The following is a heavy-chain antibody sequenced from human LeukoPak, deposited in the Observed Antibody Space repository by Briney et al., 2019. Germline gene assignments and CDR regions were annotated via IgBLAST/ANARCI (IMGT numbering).Heavy chain of an antibody. CDR2: IYHSGST. V-gene: IGHV4-39*01. Sequence: SETLSLTCTVSGGSISSSSYYWGWIRQPPGKGLEWIGSIYHSGSTYYNPSLKSRVTISVDTSKNQFSLKLSSVTAADTAVYYCARQSPWDYYMDVWGKGTTVTVSS. J-gene: IGHJ6*03. CDR1: GGSISSSSYY. CDR3: ARQSPWDYYMDV. D-gene: IGHD7-27*01.